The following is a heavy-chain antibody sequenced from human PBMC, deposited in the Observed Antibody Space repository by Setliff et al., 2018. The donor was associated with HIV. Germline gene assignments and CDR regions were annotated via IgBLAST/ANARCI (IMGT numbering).Heavy chain of an antibody. D-gene: IGHD2-15*01. Sequence: SETLSLTCTVSGGSISSYYWGWIRQPPGKGLEWIGYIYVSGSTNYNPSPKSRVTISMDTSKNQFSLKLSSVTAADTAVYYCARDQGSPDYYYGMDVWGQGTTVTVSS. V-gene: IGHV4-4*09. CDR3: ARDQGSPDYYYGMDV. CDR1: GGSISSYY. CDR2: IYVSGST. J-gene: IGHJ6*02.